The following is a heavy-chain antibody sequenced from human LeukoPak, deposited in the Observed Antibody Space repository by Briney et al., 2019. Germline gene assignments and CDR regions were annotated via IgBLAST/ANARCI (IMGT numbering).Heavy chain of an antibody. V-gene: IGHV1-2*02. J-gene: IGHJ4*02. CDR3: ARDRDAGSAGDFNY. D-gene: IGHD6-25*01. CDR2: INPNSGGT. CDR1: GYTFTGYY. Sequence: ASVKVSCKASGYTFTGYYMHWVRQAPGQGLEWMGWINPNSGGTNYAQKLQGRVTMTTDTSTSTAYMELMSLRSDDTAVYYCARDRDAGSAGDFNYWGQGTLVTVSS.